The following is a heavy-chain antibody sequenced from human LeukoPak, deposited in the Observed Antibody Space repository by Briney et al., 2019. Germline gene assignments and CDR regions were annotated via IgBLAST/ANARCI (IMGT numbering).Heavy chain of an antibody. CDR3: ARDNLRGNSGWYYFDY. D-gene: IGHD4-23*01. V-gene: IGHV3-7*01. Sequence: GGSLRLSCAASGFTFSSYWMSWVRQAPGKGLEWVANIKQDGSEKYYADSVKGRFTISRDNSKNALYLQMNSLRAEDTAVYYCARDNLRGNSGWYYFDYWGQGTLVTVSS. CDR1: GFTFSSYW. CDR2: IKQDGSEK. J-gene: IGHJ4*02.